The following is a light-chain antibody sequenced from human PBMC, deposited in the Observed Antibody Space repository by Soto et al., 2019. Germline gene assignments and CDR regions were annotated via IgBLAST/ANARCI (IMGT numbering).Light chain of an antibody. CDR1: SSNIGSNY. J-gene: IGLJ1*01. CDR2: ENN. Sequence: QSVLTQPPSVSAAPGQKVTISCSGSSSNIGSNYVSWYQQLPGTAPKLLIYENNKRPSGIPDRFSGSKSGTSATLGITGLQTGDESDYYCGTWDSTDYVFGTRTKVTVL. CDR3: GTWDSTDYV. V-gene: IGLV1-51*02.